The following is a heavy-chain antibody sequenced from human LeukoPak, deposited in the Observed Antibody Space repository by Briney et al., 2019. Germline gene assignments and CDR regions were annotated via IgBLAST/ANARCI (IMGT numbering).Heavy chain of an antibody. V-gene: IGHV4-38-2*02. D-gene: IGHD3-22*01. CDR2: IYHSGST. CDR3: ARDSRAMIVVVNDAFDI. J-gene: IGHJ3*02. CDR1: GYSISSGYY. Sequence: SETLSLTCTVSGYSISSGYYWGWIRQPPGKGLEWIGSIYHSGSTYYNPSLKSRVTISVDTSKNQLSLKLSSVTAADTAVYYCARDSRAMIVVVNDAFDIWGKGTTVTVSS.